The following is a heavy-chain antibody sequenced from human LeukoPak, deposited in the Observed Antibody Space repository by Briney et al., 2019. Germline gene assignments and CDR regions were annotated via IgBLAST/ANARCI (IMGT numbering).Heavy chain of an antibody. J-gene: IGHJ4*02. CDR1: GGSISSYY. V-gene: IGHV4-59*01. CDR3: ARGSYYYYYDSSGYEGTGFDY. D-gene: IGHD3-22*01. Sequence: SETLSLTCTVSGGSISSYYWSWIRQPPGKGLEWIGYIYYSGSTNYNPSLESRVTISVDTSKNQFSLKLSSVTAADTAVYYCARGSYYYYYDSSGYEGTGFDYWGQGTLVTVSS. CDR2: IYYSGST.